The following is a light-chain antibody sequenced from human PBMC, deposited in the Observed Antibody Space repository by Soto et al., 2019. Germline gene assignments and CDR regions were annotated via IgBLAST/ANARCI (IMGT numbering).Light chain of an antibody. V-gene: IGKV3-11*01. CDR3: QHRSNWPPLIS. Sequence: EIVLTQSPATLSLSPGERATLSCRASQSVSSYLAWYQQKPGQAPRLLIYDASNRSTGIPARFSGSGSGTELTLTVSSLDPKDFAGYCGQHRSNWPPLISFGPETTVAIK. CDR2: DAS. J-gene: IGKJ3*01. CDR1: QSVSSY.